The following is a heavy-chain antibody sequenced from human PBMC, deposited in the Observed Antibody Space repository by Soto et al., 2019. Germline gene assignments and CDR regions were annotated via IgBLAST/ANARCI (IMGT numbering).Heavy chain of an antibody. CDR2: IYPGDSDT. D-gene: IGHD2-8*01. Sequence: PGESLKISCQGSGYRFSSYWIAWVRQMPGKGLEWMGIIYPGDSDTIYSPSFQGQVTFSVDKSTSTAYLQWSSLKASDTAMYYCARQGSNVAYYYYGMDVWGQGTTVTVSS. CDR3: ARQGSNVAYYYYGMDV. J-gene: IGHJ6*02. CDR1: GYRFSSYW. V-gene: IGHV5-51*01.